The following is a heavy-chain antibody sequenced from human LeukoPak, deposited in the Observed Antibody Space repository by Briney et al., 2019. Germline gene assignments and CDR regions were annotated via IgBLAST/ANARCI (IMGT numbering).Heavy chain of an antibody. CDR2: ISAYNGNT. CDR3: ARVPLLHYYYDSSGYPYYFDY. CDR1: GYTFTSYG. Sequence: GASVKVSCKASGYTFTSYGISWVRQAPGQGLEWMGWISAYNGNTNYAQKFQGRVTMTRDTSISTAYMELSRLRSDDTAVYYCARVPLLHYYYDSSGYPYYFDYWGQGTLVTVSS. J-gene: IGHJ4*02. D-gene: IGHD3-22*01. V-gene: IGHV1-18*01.